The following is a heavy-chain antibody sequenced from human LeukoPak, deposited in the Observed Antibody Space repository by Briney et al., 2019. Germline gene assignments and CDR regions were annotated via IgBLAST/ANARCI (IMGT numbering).Heavy chain of an antibody. CDR2: ISGLGDNT. D-gene: IGHD1-26*01. CDR3: AKHVGSGSYFYYFDY. Sequence: GGSLRLSCAASGFTFTTYAMSWVRQAPGKGLEWVSGISGLGDNTYYVDSVKGRFTISRDNAKNTQYLQINSLRVEDTAVYYCAKHVGSGSYFYYFDYWGQGALVTVSS. V-gene: IGHV3-23*01. CDR1: GFTFTTYA. J-gene: IGHJ4*02.